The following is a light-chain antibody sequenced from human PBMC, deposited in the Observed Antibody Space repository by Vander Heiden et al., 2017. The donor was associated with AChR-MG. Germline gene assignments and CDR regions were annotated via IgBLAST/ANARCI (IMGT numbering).Light chain of an antibody. J-gene: IGLJ2*01. Sequence: SFELPQPPSASVPPGQTARTPCPGVKFGVAIVPWYVQKPGQSPVLVMYQDDKSPSGIPERFSGSNSGDTATLTIGGTQAMDEADYYCQAWDTATRVFFGGGTKLTVL. CDR1: KFGVAI. CDR2: QDD. V-gene: IGLV3-1*01. CDR3: QAWDTATRVF.